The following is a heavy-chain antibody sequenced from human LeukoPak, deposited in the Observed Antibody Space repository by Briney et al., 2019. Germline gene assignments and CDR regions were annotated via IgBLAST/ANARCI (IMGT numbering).Heavy chain of an antibody. CDR2: ISSNGGST. CDR3: ARRSSSWFHYFDY. CDR1: GFTFSNYA. V-gene: IGHV3-64*01. D-gene: IGHD6-13*01. Sequence: PGGSLRHSCAASGFTFSNYAMHWVRQAPGKGLEYVSAISSNGGSTYYANSVKGRFTISRDNSNNTLYLQMGSLRAEDMAVYYCARRSSSWFHYFDYWGQGTLVTVSS. J-gene: IGHJ4*02.